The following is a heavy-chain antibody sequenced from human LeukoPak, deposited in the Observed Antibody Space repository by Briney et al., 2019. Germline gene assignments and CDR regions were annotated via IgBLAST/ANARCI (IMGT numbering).Heavy chain of an antibody. CDR1: GLTFTSYA. CDR3: AKGAARSTRDIVVVVAATPSDY. CDR2: IRASGGAT. D-gene: IGHD2-15*01. Sequence: PGGSLRLSCAASGLTFTSYAMSWVRQAPGKGLEWVSGIRASGGATYYADSVRGRFTISRDNSKNTRYLQMNSLRAEDTAVYYCAKGAARSTRDIVVVVAATPSDYWGQGSLVTVSS. J-gene: IGHJ4*02. V-gene: IGHV3-23*01.